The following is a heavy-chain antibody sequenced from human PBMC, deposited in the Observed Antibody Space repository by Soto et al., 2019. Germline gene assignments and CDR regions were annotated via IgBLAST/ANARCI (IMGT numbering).Heavy chain of an antibody. D-gene: IGHD6-13*01. CDR2: ISESGGST. J-gene: IGHJ4*02. CDR1: GFSFSYYG. CDR3: AKRSPYSSGWYSPMFDY. Sequence: GGSLRRSCAASGFSFSYYGMSWVGQSPGKGLEWVSVISESGGSTHYADSVRGRFTVSRDNSKNSLSLRMNSLRDEDTAVYFCAKRSPYSSGWYSPMFDYWAQAALVIVSS. V-gene: IGHV3-23*01.